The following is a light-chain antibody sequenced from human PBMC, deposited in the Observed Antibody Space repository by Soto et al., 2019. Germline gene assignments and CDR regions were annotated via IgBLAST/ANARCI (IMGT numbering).Light chain of an antibody. Sequence: EIVLTQSPATLSLSPGERATLSCRASQRVSSYLARYQQKPGQAPRLLIYDASNRTTGIPARFSGIGSGTDFPLTISGQEPADFAVYYCQQRSNWPTPWTFDHGTKVETK. J-gene: IGKJ1*01. CDR1: QRVSSY. CDR3: QQRSNWPTPWT. CDR2: DAS. V-gene: IGKV3-11*01.